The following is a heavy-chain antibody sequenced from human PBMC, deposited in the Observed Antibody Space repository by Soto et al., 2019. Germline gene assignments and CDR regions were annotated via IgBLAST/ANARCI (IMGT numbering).Heavy chain of an antibody. J-gene: IGHJ4*02. CDR2: IIPILGIA. V-gene: IGHV1-69*02. D-gene: IGHD6-19*01. CDR3: ARVPYSSGWRAVDY. Sequence: QVQLVQSGAEVKKPGSSVKVSCKASGGTFSSYTISWVRQAPGQGLVWMGRIIPILGIANYAQKFQGRVTITADKSTSTAYMELSSLRSEDTAVYYCARVPYSSGWRAVDYWGQGTLVTVSS. CDR1: GGTFSSYT.